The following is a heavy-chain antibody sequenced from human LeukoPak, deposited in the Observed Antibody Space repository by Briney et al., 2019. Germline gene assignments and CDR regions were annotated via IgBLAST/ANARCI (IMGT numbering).Heavy chain of an antibody. CDR1: GYTFTGYY. CDR2: INPNSGGT. J-gene: IGHJ6*03. CDR3: ARGQIFGVVTAYYYYMDV. V-gene: IGHV1-2*02. D-gene: IGHD3-3*01. Sequence: ASVKVSCKASGYTFTGYYMHWVRQAPGQGLEWMGWINPNSGGTNYAQKFQGRVTMTRDTSISTAYMELSRLRSDDTAVYYCARGQIFGVVTAYYYYMDVWGKGTTVTVSS.